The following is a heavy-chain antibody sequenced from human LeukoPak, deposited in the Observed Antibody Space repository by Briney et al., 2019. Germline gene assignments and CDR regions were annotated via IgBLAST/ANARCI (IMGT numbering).Heavy chain of an antibody. CDR3: ARGTTGATDY. D-gene: IGHD1-14*01. V-gene: IGHV4-31*03. CDR1: GGSISSGGYY. J-gene: IGHJ4*02. CDR2: IYYSGST. Sequence: TLSLTCTVSGGSISSGGYYWSWIRQHPGKGLEWIGYIYYSGSTYYNPSLKSRVTISVDTSKNQFSLKLSSVTAADTAVYYCARGTTGATDYWGQGTLVTVSS.